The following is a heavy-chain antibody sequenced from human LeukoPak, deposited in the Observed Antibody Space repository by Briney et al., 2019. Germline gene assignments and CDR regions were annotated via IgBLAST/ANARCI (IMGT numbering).Heavy chain of an antibody. CDR1: GFTFSSYS. CDR2: ISSSGSTI. J-gene: IGHJ6*04. CDR3: AELGITMIGGV. V-gene: IGHV3-48*04. D-gene: IGHD3-10*02. Sequence: GGPLRLSCAASGFTFSSYSMNWVRQAPGKGLEWVSYISSSGSTIYYADSVKGRFTISRDNAKNSLYLQMNSLRAEDTAVYYCAELGITMIGGVWGKGTTVTISS.